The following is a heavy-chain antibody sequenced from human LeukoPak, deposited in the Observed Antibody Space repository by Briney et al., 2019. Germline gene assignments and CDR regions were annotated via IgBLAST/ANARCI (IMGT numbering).Heavy chain of an antibody. Sequence: PGGSLRLSCAASGFTFSSYAMSWVRQAPGKGLEWVSAISGSGGSTYYADSVKGRFTISRDNSKNTLYLQMNSLRAEDTAVYYCAKGPYYDFRRVYYYYMDVWGKGTTVTVSS. CDR2: ISGSGGST. J-gene: IGHJ6*03. D-gene: IGHD3-3*01. CDR1: GFTFSSYA. V-gene: IGHV3-23*01. CDR3: AKGPYYDFRRVYYYYMDV.